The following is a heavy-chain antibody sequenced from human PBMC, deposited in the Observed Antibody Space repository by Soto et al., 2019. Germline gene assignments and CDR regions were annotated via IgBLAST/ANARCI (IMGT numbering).Heavy chain of an antibody. Sequence: QVQLQESGPGLVKPSETLSLTCTVSGASVTSGGFHWSWIRQPPGKGLEWIGQIQPAGSSNYDSSLKSRVTIALDTSKNHFSLKLDSVTAADTAMYYCAVYTAGIGGDGYWRQGTLVTVSS. V-gene: IGHV4-61*03. J-gene: IGHJ4*02. CDR1: GASVTSGGFH. D-gene: IGHD2-21*02. CDR2: IQPAGSS. CDR3: AVYTAGIGGDGY.